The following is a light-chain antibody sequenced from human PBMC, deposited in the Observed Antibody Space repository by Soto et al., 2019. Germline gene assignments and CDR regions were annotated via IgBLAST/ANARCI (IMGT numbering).Light chain of an antibody. CDR1: QSLVHRDGNTY. J-gene: IGKJ5*01. CDR3: MQGSHWPPIT. V-gene: IGKV2-30*02. CDR2: KVS. Sequence: DVVMTQTPLSLSVTPGQPASISCKSTQSLVHRDGNTYLSWFRQRPGQSPRRLIYKVSNREAGVPDRFSGSGSGTDFTLKISRVEAEDVGLYYCMQGSHWPPITFGQGTRLEI.